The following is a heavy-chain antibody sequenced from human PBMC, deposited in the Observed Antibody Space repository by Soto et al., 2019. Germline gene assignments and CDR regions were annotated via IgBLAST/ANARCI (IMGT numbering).Heavy chain of an antibody. V-gene: IGHV4-34*01. CDR1: GGSFSGYY. CDR2: INHSGST. Sequence: SEILSLTCAVYGGSFSGYYWSWIRQPPGKGLEWIGEINHSGSTNYNPSLKSRVTISVDTSKNQFSLKLSSVTAADTAVYYCARGGTGTTSAYYYGMDVWGQGTTVTVSS. CDR3: ARGGTGTTSAYYYGMDV. J-gene: IGHJ6*02. D-gene: IGHD1-7*01.